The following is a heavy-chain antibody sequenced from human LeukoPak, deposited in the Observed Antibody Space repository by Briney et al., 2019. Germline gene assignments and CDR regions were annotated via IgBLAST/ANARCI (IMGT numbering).Heavy chain of an antibody. CDR2: IYYSGST. D-gene: IGHD3-3*01. V-gene: IGHV4-59*01. CDR3: ARTVPSGYRMFDY. J-gene: IGHJ4*02. Sequence: PPETLSLTCTVSGGSISSYYWSWIRQPPGKGLEWIGYIYYSGSTNYNPSLKSRVTISVDTSKNQFSLKLSSVTAADTAVYYCARTVPSGYRMFDYWGQGTLVTVSS. CDR1: GGSISSYY.